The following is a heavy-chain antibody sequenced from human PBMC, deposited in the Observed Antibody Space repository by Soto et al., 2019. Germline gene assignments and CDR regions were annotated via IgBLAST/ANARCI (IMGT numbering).Heavy chain of an antibody. CDR2: ISSSSYT. CDR3: ARDMGLAAAGTNWFDP. CDR1: GFTFSDYY. Sequence: PGESLRLSCAASGFTFSDYYMSWIRQAPGQGLEWVAYISSSSYTNYADSVKGRFTISRDNAKNSLYLQRNSLRAEDTAVYYCARDMGLAAAGTNWFDPWGQGT. J-gene: IGHJ5*02. D-gene: IGHD6-13*01. V-gene: IGHV3-11*05.